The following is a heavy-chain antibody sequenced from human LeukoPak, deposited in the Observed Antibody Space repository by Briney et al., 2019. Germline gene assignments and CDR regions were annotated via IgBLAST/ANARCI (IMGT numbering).Heavy chain of an antibody. Sequence: PGGSLRLSCAASGFTFSSYAMHWVRQAPGKGLEWVSGISWNSGSIGYADSVKGRFTISRDNAKNSLYLQMNSLRAEDMALYYCAKDRGPVTSSSSGAFDIWGQGTMVTVSS. CDR1: GFTFSSYA. D-gene: IGHD6-6*01. V-gene: IGHV3-9*03. J-gene: IGHJ3*02. CDR3: AKDRGPVTSSSSGAFDI. CDR2: ISWNSGSI.